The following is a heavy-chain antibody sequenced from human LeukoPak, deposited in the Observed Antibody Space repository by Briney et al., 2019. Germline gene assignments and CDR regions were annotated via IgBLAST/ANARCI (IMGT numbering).Heavy chain of an antibody. Sequence: GASVKVSCKASGGTFSSYAISWVRQAPGQGLEWMGGIIPIFGTANYAQKFQGRVTITADKSTSTAYMELGSLRSEDTAVYYCARVDTAMAYNWFDPWGQGALVTVSS. D-gene: IGHD5-18*01. CDR1: GGTFSSYA. CDR2: IIPIFGTA. J-gene: IGHJ5*02. CDR3: ARVDTAMAYNWFDP. V-gene: IGHV1-69*06.